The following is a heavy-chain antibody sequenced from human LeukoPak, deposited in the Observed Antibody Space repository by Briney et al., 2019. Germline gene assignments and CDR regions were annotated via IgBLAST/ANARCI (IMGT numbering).Heavy chain of an antibody. CDR3: AINYYESSGYLGDFDY. CDR1: GGAFNKHG. CDR2: IIPIFGTA. J-gene: IGHJ4*02. D-gene: IGHD3-22*01. V-gene: IGHV1-69*13. Sequence: SVKVSCKASGGAFNKHGLSWVRQAPGQGLEWMGGIIPIFGTANYAQRFQGRVTITADDSTSTAYMELSSLRSEDTAVYYCAINYYESSGYLGDFDYWGQGTLVTVSS.